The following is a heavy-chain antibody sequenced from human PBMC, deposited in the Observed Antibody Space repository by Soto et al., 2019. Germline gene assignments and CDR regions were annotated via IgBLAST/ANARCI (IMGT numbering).Heavy chain of an antibody. CDR3: AKDTLTYYYDSSGYYRAPLDAFDI. CDR2: ISWDGGST. CDR1: GFTFDDYT. J-gene: IGHJ3*02. V-gene: IGHV3-43*01. Sequence: GGSLRLSCAASGFTFDDYTMHWVRQAPGKGLEWVSLISWDGGSTYYADSVKGRFTISRDNSKNSLYLQMNSLRTEDTALYYCAKDTLTYYYDSSGYYRAPLDAFDIWGQGTMVTGSS. D-gene: IGHD3-22*01.